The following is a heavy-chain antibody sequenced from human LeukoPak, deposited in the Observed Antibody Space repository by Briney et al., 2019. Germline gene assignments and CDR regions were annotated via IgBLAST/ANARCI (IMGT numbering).Heavy chain of an antibody. CDR1: RFTLSTYW. V-gene: IGHV3-7*01. J-gene: IGHJ4*02. Sequence: GGSLRLSCAASRFTLSTYWMTWVRQAPGKGLEWVANIKQDGSEKYYVDPVKGRFTISRDNAKKLLYLQMNSLRVEDTAVYYCARDRGSSGRLGRFDNWGQGTLVTVSP. CDR2: IKQDGSEK. CDR3: ARDRGSSGRLGRFDN. D-gene: IGHD6-19*01.